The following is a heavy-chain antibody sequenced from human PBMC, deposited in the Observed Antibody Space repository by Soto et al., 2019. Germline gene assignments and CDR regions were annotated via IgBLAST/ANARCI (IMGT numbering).Heavy chain of an antibody. D-gene: IGHD3-10*01. J-gene: IGHJ5*02. CDR2: ISSSGSTI. Sequence: GGSLRLSCAASGFTFSDYYMSWIRQAPGKGLEWVSYISSSGSTIYYADSVKGRFTISRDNAKNSLYLQMNSLRAEDTAVYYCARDVTYYYGSGSYCWFDPWGQGTLVTVSS. V-gene: IGHV3-11*04. CDR3: ARDVTYYYGSGSYCWFDP. CDR1: GFTFSDYY.